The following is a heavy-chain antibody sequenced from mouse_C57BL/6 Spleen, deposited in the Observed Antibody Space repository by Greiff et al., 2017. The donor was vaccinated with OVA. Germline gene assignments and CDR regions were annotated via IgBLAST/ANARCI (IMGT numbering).Heavy chain of an antibody. CDR3: ARGYEYPSSLAY. D-gene: IGHD2-3*01. J-gene: IGHJ3*01. V-gene: IGHV1-54*01. CDR1: GYAFTNYL. Sequence: QVQLQQSGAELVRPGTSVKVSCKASGYAFTNYLIEWVKQRPGQGLEWIGVINPGSGGTNYNEKFKGKATLTADKSSSTAYMQLSSLTSEDSAVYFCARGYEYPSSLAYWGQGTLVTVSA. CDR2: INPGSGGT.